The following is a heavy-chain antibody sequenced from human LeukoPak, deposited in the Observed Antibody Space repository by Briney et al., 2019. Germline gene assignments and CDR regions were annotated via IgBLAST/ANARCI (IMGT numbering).Heavy chain of an antibody. CDR1: GYTFTGYY. D-gene: IGHD2-2*01. V-gene: IGHV1-2*02. CDR3: ARARRDIVVRFDY. Sequence: ASVKVSCKASGYTFTGYYMHRVRQAPGQGLEWMGWINPNSGGTNYAQKFQGRVTMTRDTSISTAYMELSRLRSDDTAVYYCARARRDIVVRFDYWGQGTLVTVSS. J-gene: IGHJ4*02. CDR2: INPNSGGT.